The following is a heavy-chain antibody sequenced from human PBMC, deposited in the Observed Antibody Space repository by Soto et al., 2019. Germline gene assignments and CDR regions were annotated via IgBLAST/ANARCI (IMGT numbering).Heavy chain of an antibody. J-gene: IGHJ4*02. Sequence: QAQLVESGGGVVQPGTSLRLSCAASGFTISTHGMHLVRQAPGKGLEWLANIWYDGSNKFYAESVKARFSISKDNAKNTLYLPMCSLRAEDTAVYYCVAATNWNFPFTYWGQGTQVTVSS. CDR1: GFTISTHG. CDR3: VAATNWNFPFTY. V-gene: IGHV3-33*03. D-gene: IGHD1-7*01. CDR2: IWYDGSNK.